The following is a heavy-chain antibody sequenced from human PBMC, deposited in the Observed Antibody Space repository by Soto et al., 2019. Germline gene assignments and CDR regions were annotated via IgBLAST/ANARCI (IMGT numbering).Heavy chain of an antibody. CDR1: GFTFSSYY. CDR3: AKGGGAGSNS. D-gene: IGHD3-16*01. V-gene: IGHV3-7*01. CDR2: VNEDGSEK. J-gene: IGHJ4*02. Sequence: EVQLVESGGGLVQPGGSLRLSCAASGFTFSSYYMSWVRQAQGKGLEWVANVNEDGSEKYYVDSVKGRFTVSRDNAKNSLYLKVNSRRAEDRAVYSCAKGGGAGSNSWARGPLVPVSS.